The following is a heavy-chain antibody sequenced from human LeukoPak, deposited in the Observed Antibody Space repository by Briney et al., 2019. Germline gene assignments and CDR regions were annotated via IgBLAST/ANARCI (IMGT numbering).Heavy chain of an antibody. D-gene: IGHD2-2*01. CDR2: ISAYNGNT. J-gene: IGHJ5*02. CDR1: GYTFTSYG. V-gene: IGHV1-18*01. CDR3: ARDLVVVVPAAPGNWFDP. Sequence: ASVKVSCKASGYTFTSYGISWVRQAPGQGLEWMGWISAYNGNTNYAQKLQGRVTMTTDTSTSTAYMELRSLRSDDTAVYYCARDLVVVVPAAPGNWFDPWGQGTLVTVSS.